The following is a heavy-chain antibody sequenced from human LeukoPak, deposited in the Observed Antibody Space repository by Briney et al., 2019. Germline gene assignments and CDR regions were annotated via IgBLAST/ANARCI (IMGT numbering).Heavy chain of an antibody. CDR1: GGSISSSSYY. Sequence: PSETLSLTCTVSGGSISSSSYYWGWIRQPPGKGLEWIGYIYYSGSTNYNPSLKSRVTISVDTSKNQFSLKLSSVTAADTAVYYCARVGYSSGWYVDPWGQGTLVTVSS. CDR2: IYYSGST. D-gene: IGHD6-19*01. J-gene: IGHJ5*02. CDR3: ARVGYSSGWYVDP. V-gene: IGHV4-61*05.